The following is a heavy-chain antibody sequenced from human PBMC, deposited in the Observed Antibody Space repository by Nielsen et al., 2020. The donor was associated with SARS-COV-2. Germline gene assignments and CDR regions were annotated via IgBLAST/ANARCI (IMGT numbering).Heavy chain of an antibody. CDR2: MSSTKNYI. J-gene: IGHJ4*02. CDR3: ARGPGINSGHYHFDY. V-gene: IGHV3-11*05. CDR1: GFSISDYY. D-gene: IGHD3-22*01. Sequence: GGSLRLSCAASGFSISDYYMSWIRQAPGKGLEWVSYMSSTKNYIDYADSVKGRFAISRDNAKSSVYLQMNSLRAEDTAVYYCARGPGINSGHYHFDYWGQGTLVTVSS.